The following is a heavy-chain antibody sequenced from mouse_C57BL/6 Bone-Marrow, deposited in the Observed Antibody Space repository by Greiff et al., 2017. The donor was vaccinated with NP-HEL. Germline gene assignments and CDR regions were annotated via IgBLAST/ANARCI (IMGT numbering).Heavy chain of an antibody. CDR3: TRDGAYHSNNVGAMDY. J-gene: IGHJ4*01. D-gene: IGHD2-5*01. CDR2: ISSGGDYI. Sequence: DVHLVESGEGLVKPGGSLKLSCAASGFTFSSYAMSWVRQTPEKRLEWVAYISSGGDYIYYADTVKGRFTISRDNARNTLYLQMSSLKSEDTAMYYCTRDGAYHSNNVGAMDYWGQGTSVTVSS. V-gene: IGHV5-9-1*02. CDR1: GFTFSSYA.